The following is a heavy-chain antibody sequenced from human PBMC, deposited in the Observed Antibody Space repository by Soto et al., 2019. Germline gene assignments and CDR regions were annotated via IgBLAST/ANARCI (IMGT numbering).Heavy chain of an antibody. CDR2: INHSGST. CDR1: GGSFSGYY. D-gene: IGHD6-13*01. V-gene: IGHV4-34*01. J-gene: IGHJ4*02. CDR3: AREVEYSSSLGGEFDY. Sequence: SETLSLTCAVYGGSFSGYYWSWIRQPPGKGLEWIGEINHSGSTNYNPSLKSRVTISVDTSKNQFSLKLSSVTAADTAVYYCAREVEYSSSLGGEFDYWGQGTLVTV.